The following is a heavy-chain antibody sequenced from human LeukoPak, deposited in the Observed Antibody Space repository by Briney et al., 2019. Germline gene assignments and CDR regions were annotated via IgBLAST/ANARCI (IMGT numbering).Heavy chain of an antibody. CDR3: ARDSAGTLGFDL. D-gene: IGHD1-1*01. CDR1: GFTFSVYW. CDR2: ISSSSSYI. Sequence: GGSLRLSCAASGFTFSVYWMSWVRQAPGKGLEWVSSISSSSSYIYYADSVKGRFTISRDNAKNSLYLQMNSLRAEDTAVYYCARDSAGTLGFDLWGRGTLVTVSS. V-gene: IGHV3-21*01. J-gene: IGHJ2*01.